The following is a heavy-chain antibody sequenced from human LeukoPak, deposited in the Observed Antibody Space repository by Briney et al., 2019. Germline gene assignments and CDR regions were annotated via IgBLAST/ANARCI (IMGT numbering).Heavy chain of an antibody. CDR3: ARVDHYHILNGYPDY. V-gene: IGHV4-59*01. J-gene: IGHJ4*02. Sequence: SETLSLTCTVSGGSISSYYWSWIRQPPGKGLEWIGYIYYSGSTNYNPSLKSRVTISVDTSKNQFSLKLSSVTAADTAVYYCARVDHYHILNGYPDYWGQGTLVTVSS. CDR1: GGSISSYY. CDR2: IYYSGST. D-gene: IGHD3-9*01.